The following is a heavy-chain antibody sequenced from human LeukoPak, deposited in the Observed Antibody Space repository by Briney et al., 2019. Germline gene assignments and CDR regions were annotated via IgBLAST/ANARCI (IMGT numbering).Heavy chain of an antibody. CDR3: ARDYNFVPDY. CDR2: ISAHNGNT. D-gene: IGHD1-20*01. J-gene: IGHJ4*02. Sequence: ASVKVSFKASGYTFIMNGISWVRQAPGQGGGWMGWISAHNGNTNYAQKFQGRVTITTDTSTSTAYMELRRLRSDDTAVYHCARDYNFVPDYWGQGALVTVSS. V-gene: IGHV1-18*01. CDR1: GYTFIMNG.